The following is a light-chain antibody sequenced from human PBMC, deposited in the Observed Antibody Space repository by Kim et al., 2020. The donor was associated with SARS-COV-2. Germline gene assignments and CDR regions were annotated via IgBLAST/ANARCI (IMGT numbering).Light chain of an antibody. J-gene: IGKJ2*01. CDR3: QQVNTYPYT. V-gene: IGKV1-9*01. CDR1: QGINSF. Sequence: IQLTQSPSSLSASVGDRVTITCRASQGINSFLAWYQQKPGRAPNVLLYAASTLQSGVPSRFSGSGSGTDFTLTISSLQPEDFATYYCQQVNTYPYTFGQGTKLEI. CDR2: AAS.